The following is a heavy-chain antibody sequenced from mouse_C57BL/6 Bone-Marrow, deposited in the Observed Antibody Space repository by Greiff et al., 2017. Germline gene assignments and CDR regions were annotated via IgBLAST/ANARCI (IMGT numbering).Heavy chain of an antibody. CDR1: GYTFTSYW. CDR3: TREGWLLAY. J-gene: IGHJ3*01. D-gene: IGHD2-3*01. Sequence: VQLKESGTVLARPGASVKMSCKTSGYTFTSYWMNWVKQRPGQGLEWIGAIYPGNSDTSYNQKFKGKDKLTAVTSASTAYMELSSLTNEDSAVYYCTREGWLLAYWGQGTLVTVSA. V-gene: IGHV1-5*01. CDR2: IYPGNSDT.